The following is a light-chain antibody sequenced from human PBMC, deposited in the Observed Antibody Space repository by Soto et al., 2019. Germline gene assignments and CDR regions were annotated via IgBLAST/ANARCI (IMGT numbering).Light chain of an antibody. CDR2: EVS. V-gene: IGLV2-14*01. CDR3: SSYTISSTRV. CDR1: SSDVGGYNY. Sequence: QSALTQPASVSGSPGQSITISCTGTSSDVGGYNYVSWYQQHPGKAPKLIIYEVSNRPTGVSNRFSGSQSGNTASLTISGLQAEDEADYYCSSYTISSTRVFGGGTKVTVL. J-gene: IGLJ3*02.